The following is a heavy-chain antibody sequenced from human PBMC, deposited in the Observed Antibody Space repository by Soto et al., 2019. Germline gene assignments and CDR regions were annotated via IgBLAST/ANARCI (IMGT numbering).Heavy chain of an antibody. CDR3: ARVGSSCHSGGCYYYYGLGV. J-gene: IGHJ6*02. D-gene: IGHD1-26*01. Sequence: QVRLQESGPGLVKPSETLSLSCLVSGDSVGNGPYYWSWIRQSPGEGLEWIAYIYYSGSTNVNPSLESRVNISIDMSKNQFFLELRSVTAADAAVYFCARVGSSCHSGGCYYYYGLGVWGQGTKVAISS. CDR1: GDSVGNGPYY. CDR2: IYYSGST. V-gene: IGHV4-61*01.